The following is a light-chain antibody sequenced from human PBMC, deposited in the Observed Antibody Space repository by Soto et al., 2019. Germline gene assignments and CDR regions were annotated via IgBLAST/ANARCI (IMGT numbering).Light chain of an antibody. V-gene: IGKV3-20*01. CDR3: QQYLNPPRT. CDR1: QRVASD. Sequence: VLTQSPGTLSLSPGEGATLSCRASQRVASDLAWDLQKPGQPPRLLIYDESIRATGIPDRISGSGSERDFTLTISRLEPEDAAVYYCQQYLNPPRTCGQGTKLEIK. J-gene: IGKJ1*01. CDR2: DES.